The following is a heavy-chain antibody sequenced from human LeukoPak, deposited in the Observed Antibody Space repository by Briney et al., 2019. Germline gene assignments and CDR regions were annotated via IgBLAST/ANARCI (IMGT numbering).Heavy chain of an antibody. V-gene: IGHV3-53*01. Sequence: PGGSLRLSCAASGFTVSSNYMSWVRQAPGKGLEWVSVIYRSGSTYYADSVKGRFTISRDISNNTLYLQMNSLRAEDTAVYYCARSLGFCSSSNCQEYLQHWGQGTPVTVSS. CDR3: ARSLGFCSSSNCQEYLQH. CDR1: GFTVSSNY. CDR2: IYRSGST. D-gene: IGHD2-2*01. J-gene: IGHJ1*01.